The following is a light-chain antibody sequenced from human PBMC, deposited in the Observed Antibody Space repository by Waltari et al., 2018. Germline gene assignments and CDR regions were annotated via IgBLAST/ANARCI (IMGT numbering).Light chain of an antibody. Sequence: QSVLTQPASVSGSPVQSITISCTGTSSDVGGYDYVPWYQQSPGKAPKLIIDDVVKRPSGCSTRFAASKACNTASLDLSWLQAEDEGYDYCCPEKRGATWVFGGGTALTVL. CDR2: DVV. CDR3: CPEKRGATWV. J-gene: IGLJ3*02. V-gene: IGLV2-14*03. CDR1: SSDVGGYDY.